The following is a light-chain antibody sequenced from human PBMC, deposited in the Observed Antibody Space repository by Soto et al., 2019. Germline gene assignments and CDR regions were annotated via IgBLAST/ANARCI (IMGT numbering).Light chain of an antibody. CDR3: SSYTSSNSHVV. Sequence: QSVLTQPASVSGSPGQSIVISCTGTSSDVGGYNYVSWYQQHPGKAPKLMIYDVSDRPSGVSDRFSGSKSGNTASLTISGLQAEDEADYYCSSYTSSNSHVVFGGGTKLTVL. CDR1: SSDVGGYNY. CDR2: DVS. V-gene: IGLV2-14*01. J-gene: IGLJ3*02.